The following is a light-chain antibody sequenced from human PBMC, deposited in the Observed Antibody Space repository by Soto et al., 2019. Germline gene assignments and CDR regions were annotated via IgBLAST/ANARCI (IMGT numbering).Light chain of an antibody. CDR3: QQRSTWPLT. CDR1: QSVSSY. V-gene: IGKV3-11*01. CDR2: GAS. J-gene: IGKJ4*01. Sequence: EIVLTQSPATLSLSPGERATLSCWASQSVSSYLTWYQQKPGQAPRLLIYGASNRATGIPARFSGSGSGTDFTLNISSLEPEDFAVYYCQQRSTWPLTFGGGTKVEIK.